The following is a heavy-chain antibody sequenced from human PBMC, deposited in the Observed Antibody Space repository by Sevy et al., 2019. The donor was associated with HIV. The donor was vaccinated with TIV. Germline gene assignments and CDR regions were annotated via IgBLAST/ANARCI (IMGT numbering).Heavy chain of an antibody. CDR3: ATLAGIAAAGRVFDY. CDR2: TRNKADSYTT. V-gene: IGHV3-72*01. Sequence: GGSLRLSCAASGFTFSDHYMEWVRQAPGKGLEWVGRTRNKADSYTTEYAASVKGRFPISRDDSKYSLYLQMNSLKTEDTAVYYCATLAGIAAAGRVFDYWGQGPLVTVSS. J-gene: IGHJ4*02. D-gene: IGHD6-13*01. CDR1: GFTFSDHY.